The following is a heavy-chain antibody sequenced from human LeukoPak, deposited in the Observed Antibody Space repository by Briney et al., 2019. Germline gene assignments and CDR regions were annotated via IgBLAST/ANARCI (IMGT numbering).Heavy chain of an antibody. CDR1: GGSFSGYY. J-gene: IGHJ6*03. V-gene: IGHV4-34*01. Sequence: PSETLSLTCAVYGGSFSGYYWSWIRQTPGKGLGWIGEINHSGSTNYNPSLKSRVTISVDTSKNQSSLKLSSVTAADTAVYYCARGPYYDFWSGYYRRNYYYMDVWGKGTTVTVSS. CDR2: INHSGST. D-gene: IGHD3-3*01. CDR3: ARGPYYDFWSGYYRRNYYYMDV.